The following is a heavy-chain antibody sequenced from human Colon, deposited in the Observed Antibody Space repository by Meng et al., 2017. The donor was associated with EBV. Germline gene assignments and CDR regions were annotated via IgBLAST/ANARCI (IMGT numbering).Heavy chain of an antibody. CDR2: IYHSGRT. V-gene: IGHV4-34*01. D-gene: IGHD4-17*01. CDR3: TTLYGDSIS. Sequence: QVQLQQWGAGLLKPSETLSLTCAVNGGSLSGAYWNWIRQPPGKGLEWIGEIYHSGRTNYNPSVKSRVSMSVDKSQNHFSLRLSSVTAADTAVYYCTTLYGDSISWGQGILVTVAS. J-gene: IGHJ4*01. CDR1: GGSLSGAY.